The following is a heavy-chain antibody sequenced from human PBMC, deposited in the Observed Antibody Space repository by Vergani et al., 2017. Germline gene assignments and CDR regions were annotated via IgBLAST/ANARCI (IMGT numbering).Heavy chain of an antibody. Sequence: QVQLVESGGGVVQPGRSLRLSCAASGFTFSSYGMHWVRQAPGKGLEWVAVIWYDGSNKYYADSVKGRFTISRDNSKNTLYLQMNSLRAEDTAVYYCAKDHSMVGQFDAFDIWGQGTMVTVSS. D-gene: IGHD2-15*01. CDR3: AKDHSMVGQFDAFDI. CDR2: IWYDGSNK. CDR1: GFTFSSYG. J-gene: IGHJ3*02. V-gene: IGHV3-33*06.